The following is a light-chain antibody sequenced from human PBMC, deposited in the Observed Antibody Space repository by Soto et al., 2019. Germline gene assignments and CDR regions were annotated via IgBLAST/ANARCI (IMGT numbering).Light chain of an antibody. V-gene: IGKV3-20*01. CDR3: QQYSDSPLT. CDR1: QTVRTNY. J-gene: IGKJ4*01. CDR2: GAS. Sequence: EIVLTQSPGTLSLSPGERATLSCRASQTVRTNYLAWFQHKPGQAPRLLIYGASSRATGIPDRFSGSGSGIDFTLTINRLEPEDFAVYFCQQYSDSPLTCGGGTKVEIK.